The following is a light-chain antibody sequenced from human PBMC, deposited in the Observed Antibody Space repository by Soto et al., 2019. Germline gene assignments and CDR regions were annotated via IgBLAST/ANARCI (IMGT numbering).Light chain of an antibody. CDR1: QDITDY. CDR2: DAS. V-gene: IGKV1-33*01. Sequence: DIQMTQSPSSLSASVGDRVTITCQASQDITDYLNWYQQKPGKAPRLLIYDASNLETGVPPRFSGSGSGTDFTFTISSLQPEDIATYYCQQYEALVLSFGGGTKMEIK. CDR3: QQYEALVLS. J-gene: IGKJ4*01.